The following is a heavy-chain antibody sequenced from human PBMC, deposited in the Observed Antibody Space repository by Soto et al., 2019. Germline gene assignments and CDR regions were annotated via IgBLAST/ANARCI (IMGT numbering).Heavy chain of an antibody. CDR3: ARDLGAAAPYYMDV. CDR1: GYTFTSYA. D-gene: IGHD6-13*01. Sequence: QVQLVQSGAEVKKPGASVKVSCKASGYTFTSYAMHWVRQAPGQRLEWMGWINAGNGNTKYSQKFQGRVTITRDTSASTAYMELSSLRSEDTAVYYCARDLGAAAPYYMDVWGKGTTVTVSS. V-gene: IGHV1-3*01. CDR2: INAGNGNT. J-gene: IGHJ6*03.